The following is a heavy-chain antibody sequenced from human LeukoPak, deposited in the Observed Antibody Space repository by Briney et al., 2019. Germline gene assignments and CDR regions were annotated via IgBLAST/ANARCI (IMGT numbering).Heavy chain of an antibody. CDR3: ARDLQKTGCRKCGYGMDV. Sequence: RLPRASCGHPHSDYYMRGAPQARGKGLEWVSYISSSGSTIHYADSVKGRFTISRHNSKNTLYLQMNRLRAEETGVYDCARDLQKTGCRKCGYGMDVWGQGTTVTVSS. CDR1: GHPHSDYY. V-gene: IGHV3-11*01. D-gene: IGHD3-9*01. J-gene: IGHJ6*02. CDR2: ISSSGSTI.